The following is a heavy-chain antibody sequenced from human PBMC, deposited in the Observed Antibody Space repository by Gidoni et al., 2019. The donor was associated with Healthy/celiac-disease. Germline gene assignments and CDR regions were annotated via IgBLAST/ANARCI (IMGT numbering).Heavy chain of an antibody. V-gene: IGHV1-2*04. D-gene: IGHD4-17*01. J-gene: IGHJ5*02. Sequence: QVQLVQSGAEVKTPGASVQVSCKASGYTVTGYYMHWVRQAPGQGLEWMGWMNPNSGGTNYAQKFQGWVTMTRDTSISTAYMELSRLRSDDTAVYYCARGRLGTVTNWFDPWGQGTLVTVSS. CDR2: MNPNSGGT. CDR1: GYTVTGYY. CDR3: ARGRLGTVTNWFDP.